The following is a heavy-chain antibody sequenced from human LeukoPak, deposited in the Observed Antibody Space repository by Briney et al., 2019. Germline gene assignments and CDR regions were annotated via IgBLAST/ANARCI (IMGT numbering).Heavy chain of an antibody. CDR3: ARRPAGSGRRHYYYYYMDV. CDR1: GDSITSYY. J-gene: IGHJ6*03. V-gene: IGHV4-59*12. CDR2: IYYTGST. Sequence: SETLSLTCTVPGDSITSYYWSWVRRPPGKGLEWIGYIYYTGSTNYNPSLKSRVTMSVDTSKNQFSLKLSSVTAADTAVYYCARRPAGSGRRHYYYYYMDVWGKGTTVTISS. D-gene: IGHD3-10*01.